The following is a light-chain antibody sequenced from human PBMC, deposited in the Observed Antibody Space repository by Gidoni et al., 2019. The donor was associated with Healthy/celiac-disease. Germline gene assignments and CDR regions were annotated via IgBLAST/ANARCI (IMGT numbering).Light chain of an antibody. CDR1: QSISSY. V-gene: IGKV1-39*01. CDR2: AAS. J-gene: IGKJ2*01. Sequence: DIHMTHSPSSLSASVGDRVTITCRASQSISSYLNLYQQKPGKAPKLLIYAASSLQSGVPSRFSGSGSGTDFTLTISSLQPEDFATYYCQQSYSTLLYTFGQGTKLEIK. CDR3: QQSYSTLLYT.